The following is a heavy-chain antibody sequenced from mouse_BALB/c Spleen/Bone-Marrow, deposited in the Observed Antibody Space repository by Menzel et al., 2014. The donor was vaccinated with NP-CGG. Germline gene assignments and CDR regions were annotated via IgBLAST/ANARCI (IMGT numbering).Heavy chain of an antibody. CDR2: INVNGGTT. J-gene: IGHJ3*01. Sequence: VQLMESGGGLVQPGGSLKLSCAASGFTFSNYGMSWVRQTTDKRLEMIATINVNGGTTYHPDSVKGRFTISRDNVKNSLYMRMRRLESADIAMYYCARGYDYSAWFAYWGQGTLVTISA. CDR1: GFTFSNYG. CDR3: ARGYDYSAWFAY. V-gene: IGHV5-6-3*01. D-gene: IGHD2-4*01.